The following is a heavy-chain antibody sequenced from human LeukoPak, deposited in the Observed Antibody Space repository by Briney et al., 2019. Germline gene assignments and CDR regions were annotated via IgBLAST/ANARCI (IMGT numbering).Heavy chain of an antibody. Sequence: KTGGSLRLSCAASGFTFSSYRMNWVRQAPGKGLEWVSCISSSSYIYYADSVKGRFTISRDNAKNSLYLQMNSLRAEDTAVYYCARDHRSIAVAGDDAFDIWGQGTMVTVSS. V-gene: IGHV3-21*01. D-gene: IGHD6-19*01. CDR2: ISSSSYI. J-gene: IGHJ3*02. CDR3: ARDHRSIAVAGDDAFDI. CDR1: GFTFSSYR.